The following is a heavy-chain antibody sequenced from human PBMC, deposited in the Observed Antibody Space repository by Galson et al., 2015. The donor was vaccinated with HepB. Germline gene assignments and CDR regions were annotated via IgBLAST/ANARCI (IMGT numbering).Heavy chain of an antibody. CDR1: GFTFSDYF. CDR2: ISSSGRTI. J-gene: IGHJ4*02. Sequence: SLRLSCVPSGFTFSDYFMSWIRQAPGKGLEWVAYISSSGRTIYYADSVEGRFTISRDNAKNSLYLQMNSLRAEDTAMYYCARDVGGGYSDYWGQGTLVTVSS. V-gene: IGHV3-11*01. D-gene: IGHD2-15*01. CDR3: ARDVGGGYSDY.